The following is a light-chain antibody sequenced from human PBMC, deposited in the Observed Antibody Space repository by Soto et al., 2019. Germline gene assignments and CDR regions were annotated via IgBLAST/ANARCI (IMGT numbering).Light chain of an antibody. CDR1: QSLLHSNGYNY. CDR2: LGS. Sequence: DIVLTQSPLSLPVTPGEPASISCRSSQSLLHSNGYNYLSWYLQKPGQSPQLLIYLGSNRASGGPERVRCRELSTDFTLKISRVEAEDVGTYYCMQALQTPPYTFGQGSKLEIK. CDR3: MQALQTPPYT. J-gene: IGKJ2*01. V-gene: IGKV2-28*01.